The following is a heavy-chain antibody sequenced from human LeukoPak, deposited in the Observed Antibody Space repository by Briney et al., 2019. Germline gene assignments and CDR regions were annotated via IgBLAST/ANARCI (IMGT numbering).Heavy chain of an antibody. CDR1: GGSFSGYY. Sequence: SETLSLTCAVYGGSFSGYYWSWIRQPPGKGLEWIGEINHSGSTNYNPSLKSRVTISVDTSKNQFSLKLSSVTAADTAVYYCARTRYCSGRSCYSMWTRWGQGTLVTVSS. J-gene: IGHJ4*02. CDR3: ARTRYCSGRSCYSMWTR. V-gene: IGHV4-34*01. CDR2: INHSGST. D-gene: IGHD2-15*01.